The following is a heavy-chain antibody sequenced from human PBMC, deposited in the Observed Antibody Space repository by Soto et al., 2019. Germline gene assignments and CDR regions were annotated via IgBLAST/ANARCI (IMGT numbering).Heavy chain of an antibody. Sequence: XSVKVSCKASGYTFTCYYMNLVRQAPGQGLEWMGWINPNSGGTNYAQKFQGRVTMTRDTSISTAYMELSRLRSDDTAVYYCASIHGYGSSWYGPFDDWGQGTLVTVSS. J-gene: IGHJ4*02. V-gene: IGHV1-2*02. CDR3: ASIHGYGSSWYGPFDD. CDR1: GYTFTCYY. D-gene: IGHD6-13*01. CDR2: INPNSGGT.